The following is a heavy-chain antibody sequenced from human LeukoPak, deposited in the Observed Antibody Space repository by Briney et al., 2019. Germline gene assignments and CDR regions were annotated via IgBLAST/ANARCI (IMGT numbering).Heavy chain of an antibody. Sequence: SETLSLTCIVPGGSISSGSHYWAWVRQPPGKGLEWIASMLYSGNTYYNPSLKSRVTISVDTSKNQFFLRLSSVTAADTTVYYCARHLDSRGRYFDYWGQGTLVTVSS. CDR1: GGSISSGSHY. D-gene: IGHD3-22*01. CDR2: MLYSGNT. CDR3: ARHLDSRGRYFDY. V-gene: IGHV4-39*01. J-gene: IGHJ4*02.